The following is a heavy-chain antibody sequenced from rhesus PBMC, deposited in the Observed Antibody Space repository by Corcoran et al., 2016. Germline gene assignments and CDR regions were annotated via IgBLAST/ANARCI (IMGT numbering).Heavy chain of an antibody. V-gene: IGHV2-95*01. D-gene: IGHD2-2*01. J-gene: IGHJ4*01. CDR2: IYWNDSK. CDR3: ARFRTTNVDY. Sequence: QVTLKESGPALVKPTQTLTLTCTFSGFSISTTGIGVGWIRQPPGKALEWLANIYWNDSKYYSTSLRSRLTISKDTSKSQVALTMTNMDPVDTATYYCARFRTTNVDYWGQGVLVTVSS. CDR1: GFSISTTGIG.